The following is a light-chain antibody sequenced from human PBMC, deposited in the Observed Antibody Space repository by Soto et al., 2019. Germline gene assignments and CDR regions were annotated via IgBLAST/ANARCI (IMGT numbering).Light chain of an antibody. J-gene: IGKJ1*01. CDR3: QQYSSFSRT. CDR2: DAS. V-gene: IGKV1-5*01. CDR1: QTISTW. Sequence: DIQMTQSPSSLSASVEDRFTITFRASQTISTWLAWYQQKPGKAPELLIYDASTLESGVPSRFSGSGSGTEFSLTISSLQPDDFATFYCQQYSSFSRTFGQGTKVDI.